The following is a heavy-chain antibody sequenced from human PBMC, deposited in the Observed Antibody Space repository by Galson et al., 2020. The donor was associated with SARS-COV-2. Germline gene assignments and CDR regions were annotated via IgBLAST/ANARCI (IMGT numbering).Heavy chain of an antibody. CDR1: GFSLITSRMC. CDR3: ARTWITGTTSRTFDY. V-gene: IGHV2-70*01. J-gene: IGHJ4*02. D-gene: IGHD1-1*01. CDR2: LHSDGDK. Sequence: SGPTLVHPTQTLTLTCSFSGFSLITSRMCVSWIRQPPGKALQWLALLHSDGDKHYNTSLKTRFTISKDTSKNQVVLTMTNMDPVDTATYYCARTWITGTTSRTFDYWGQGTLVTVSS.